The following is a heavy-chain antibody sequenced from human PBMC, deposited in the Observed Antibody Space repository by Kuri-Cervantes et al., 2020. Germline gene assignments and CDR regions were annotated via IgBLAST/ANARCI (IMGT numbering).Heavy chain of an antibody. D-gene: IGHD4-23*01. Sequence: ASVKVSCKASGYTFTYRYLHWVRQAPGQALEWMGWINAGNGNTKYSQKFQGRVTITRDTSASTAYMELSSLRSEDTAVYYCAGEGVVTSAFDIWGQGTMVTVSS. CDR2: INAGNGNT. J-gene: IGHJ3*02. CDR1: GYTFTYRY. CDR3: AGEGVVTSAFDI. V-gene: IGHV1-3*01.